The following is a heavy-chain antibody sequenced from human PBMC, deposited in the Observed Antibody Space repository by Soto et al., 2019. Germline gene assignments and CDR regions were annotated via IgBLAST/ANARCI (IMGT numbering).Heavy chain of an antibody. Sequence: QVQLVESGGGVVQPGRSLRLSCAASGFTFSDYGIHWVRQAPGKGLEWVAVISYEGSKTYYADSVKGRFTISRDNSKNTLYLQMASLRPEDTAVYYCAKDHWAAYSGYAIRNDLDVSGQGTTVTVSS. D-gene: IGHD5-12*01. CDR1: GFTFSDYG. CDR3: AKDHWAAYSGYAIRNDLDV. CDR2: ISYEGSKT. V-gene: IGHV3-30*18. J-gene: IGHJ6*02.